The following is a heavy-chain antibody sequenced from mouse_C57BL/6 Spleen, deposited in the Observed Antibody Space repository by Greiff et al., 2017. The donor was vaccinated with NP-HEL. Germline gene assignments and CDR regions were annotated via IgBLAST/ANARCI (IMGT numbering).Heavy chain of an antibody. CDR2: INPNNGGT. D-gene: IGHD2-4*01. CDR3: ARVGDYDTYYAMDY. J-gene: IGHJ4*01. CDR1: GYTFTDYN. V-gene: IGHV1-18*01. Sequence: EVQLQQSGPELVKPGASVKIPCKASGYTFTDYNMDWVKQSHGKSLEWIGDINPNNGGTIYNQKFKGKATLTGDKSSSTAYMELRSLTSEDTAVYYFARVGDYDTYYAMDYWGQGTSVTVSS.